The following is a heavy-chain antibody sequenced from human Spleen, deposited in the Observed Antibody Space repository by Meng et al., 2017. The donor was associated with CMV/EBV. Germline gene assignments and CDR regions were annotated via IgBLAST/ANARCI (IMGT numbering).Heavy chain of an antibody. D-gene: IGHD3-22*01. CDR3: VSRYYYDSSGLDY. V-gene: IGHV4-30-4*08. J-gene: IGHJ4*02. Sequence: VSGGSISSGDYYWSWIRQPPGKGLEWIGYRYYSGSTDYNPSLKSRVTISLDTSKNQFSLKLNSVTAADTAVYYCVSRYYYDSSGLDYWGQGTLVTVSS. CDR1: GGSISSGDYY. CDR2: RYYSGST.